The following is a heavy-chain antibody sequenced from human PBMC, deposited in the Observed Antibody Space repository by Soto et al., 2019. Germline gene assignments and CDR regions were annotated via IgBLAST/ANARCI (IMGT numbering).Heavy chain of an antibody. CDR2: IYYSGST. J-gene: IGHJ4*02. CDR1: GGSISSYY. Sequence: SETLSLTCTVSGGSISSYYWSWIRQPPGKGLEWIGYIYYSGSTNYNPSLKSRVTISVDTSKNQFSLKLSSVTAADTAVYYCASSAFWSGYEGGEFDYWGQGXLVTVYS. D-gene: IGHD3-3*01. V-gene: IGHV4-59*01. CDR3: ASSAFWSGYEGGEFDY.